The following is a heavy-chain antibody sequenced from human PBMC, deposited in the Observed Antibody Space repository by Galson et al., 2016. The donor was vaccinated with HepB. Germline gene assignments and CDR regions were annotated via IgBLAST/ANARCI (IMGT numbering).Heavy chain of an antibody. D-gene: IGHD2-8*01. CDR2: ISGSGGNT. CDR3: ATGGGYCTNDNCYVHFES. V-gene: IGHV3-23*01. J-gene: IGHJ4*02. CDR1: GFTFRNYV. Sequence: SLRLSCAVSGFTFRNYVMTWVRQAPGTGLDWVSGISGSGGNTFYEASVKGRFTISRDNSQNMLYLQMNSLRGEDTAAYYCATGGGYCTNDNCYVHFESWGQGTLVTVSS.